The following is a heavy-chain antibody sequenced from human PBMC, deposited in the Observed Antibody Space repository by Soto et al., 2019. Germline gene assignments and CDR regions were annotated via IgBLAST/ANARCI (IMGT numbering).Heavy chain of an antibody. CDR1: GYTFTSYD. D-gene: IGHD6-13*01. CDR3: ARRPLTQTKGSSRNWFDP. CDR2: LNPNSGNT. Sequence: QVQLVQSGAEVKKPGASVKVSCKASGYTFTSYDINWVRQATGQGLEWMGWLNPNSGNTGYAQKFQGRVTMTRDTSRTTAHMEWSSLGAEDTAVYYCARRPLTQTKGSSRNWFDPWGQGTLVTVSS. V-gene: IGHV1-8*01. J-gene: IGHJ5*02.